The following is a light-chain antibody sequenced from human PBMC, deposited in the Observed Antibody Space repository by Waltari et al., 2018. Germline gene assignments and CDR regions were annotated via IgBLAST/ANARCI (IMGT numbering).Light chain of an antibody. CDR1: QGISNY. CDR3: QQLNTYPPSFT. J-gene: IGKJ3*01. Sequence: IQLTQSPSSLSASVGDRVTITCRSTQGISNYLAWYQQKPGKAPKLLIYTASHLQSGVPSRFSGSASGTDFTLTINSLQPEDFATYYCQQLNTYPPSFTFGPGTKVEIK. V-gene: IGKV1-9*01. CDR2: TAS.